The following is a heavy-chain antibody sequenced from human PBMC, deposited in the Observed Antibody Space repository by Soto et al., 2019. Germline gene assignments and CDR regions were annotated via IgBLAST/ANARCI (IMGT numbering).Heavy chain of an antibody. CDR1: GYPFSMYG. Sequence: GASVKVSCKTSGYPFSMYGISWVRQAPGQGLEWMGWISAYNGNAEYAQKFQGRVTMTADVSTSTAYMELSSLRSEDTAVYYCARLGELSYFDYWGQGTLVTVSS. D-gene: IGHD3-16*02. J-gene: IGHJ4*02. V-gene: IGHV1-18*01. CDR3: ARLGELSYFDY. CDR2: ISAYNGNA.